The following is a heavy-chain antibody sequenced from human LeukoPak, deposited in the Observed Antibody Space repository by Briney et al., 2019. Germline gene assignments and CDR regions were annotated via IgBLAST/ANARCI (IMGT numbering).Heavy chain of an antibody. Sequence: SVKVSCKASRGTFTSYAISWVRQAPGQGLEWMGGIIPIFGTANYAQKFQGRVTITADKSTSTAYMELSSLRSEDTAVYYCARAPPYGSGYYFDYWGQGTLVTVSS. J-gene: IGHJ4*02. CDR1: RGTFTSYA. CDR2: IIPIFGTA. CDR3: ARAPPYGSGYYFDY. V-gene: IGHV1-69*06. D-gene: IGHD3-10*01.